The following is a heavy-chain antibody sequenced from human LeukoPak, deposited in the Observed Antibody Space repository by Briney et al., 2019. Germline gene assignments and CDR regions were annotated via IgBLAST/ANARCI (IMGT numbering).Heavy chain of an antibody. CDR1: GFTFSSYA. CDR2: ISGSGGST. D-gene: IGHD3-10*01. J-gene: IGHJ4*02. CDR3: AKDLGMVRGVIITTFDY. V-gene: IGHV3-23*01. Sequence: GGSLRLSCAASGFTFSSYAMSWVRQAPGKGLEWVSAISGSGGSTYYADSVKGRFTISRDNSKNTLYLQMNSLRAEDTAVYYCAKDLGMVRGVIITTFDYGGQGTLVTVSS.